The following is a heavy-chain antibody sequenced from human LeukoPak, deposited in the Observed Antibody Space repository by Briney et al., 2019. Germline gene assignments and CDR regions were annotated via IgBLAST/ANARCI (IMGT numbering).Heavy chain of an antibody. J-gene: IGHJ4*02. Sequence: SETLSLTCAVYGGSFNGYYWSWSRQPPGKGLEWIGEINHSGSTNYNPSLKSRVTISVDTSKNQFSLKLSSVTAADTAVYYCAIDDYDSSAPGSYDYWGQGTLVTVSS. D-gene: IGHD3-22*01. V-gene: IGHV4-34*01. CDR2: INHSGST. CDR1: GGSFNGYY. CDR3: AIDDYDSSAPGSYDY.